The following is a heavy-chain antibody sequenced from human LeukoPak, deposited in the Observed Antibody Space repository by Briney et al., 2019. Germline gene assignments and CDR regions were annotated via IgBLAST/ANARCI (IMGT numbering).Heavy chain of an antibody. CDR2: IIPIFGTA. V-gene: IGHV1-69*13. CDR1: GGTFSSYA. Sequence: SAKVSCKASGGTFSSYAISWVRQAPGQGLEWMGGIIPIFGTANYAQKFQGRVTITADESTSTAYMELSRLRSDDTAVYYCARYGEVRYFDWLSPGDAFDIWGQGTMVTVSS. J-gene: IGHJ3*02. D-gene: IGHD3-9*01. CDR3: ARYGEVRYFDWLSPGDAFDI.